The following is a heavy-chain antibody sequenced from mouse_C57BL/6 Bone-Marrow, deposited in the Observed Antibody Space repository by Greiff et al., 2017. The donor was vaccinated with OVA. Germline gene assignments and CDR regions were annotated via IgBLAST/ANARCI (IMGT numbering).Heavy chain of an antibody. CDR1: GYTFTSSW. D-gene: IGHD1-1*01. CDR2: IDPSDSET. Sequence: QVQLQQPGAELVRPGSSVKLSCKASGYTFTSSWMHWVKQRPIQGLEWIGNIDPSDSETHYNQKFKDKATLTVDKSSSTAYMQLSSLTSEDSAVYYCARDYYGSYWYFDVWGTGTTVTVSS. J-gene: IGHJ1*03. CDR3: ARDYYGSYWYFDV. V-gene: IGHV1-52*01.